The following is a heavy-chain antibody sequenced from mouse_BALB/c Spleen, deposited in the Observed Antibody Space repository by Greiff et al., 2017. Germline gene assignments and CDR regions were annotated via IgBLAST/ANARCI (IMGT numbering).Heavy chain of an antibody. D-gene: IGHD4-1*01. CDR2: IWGDGST. CDR3: ARDPGTNYYAMDY. V-gene: IGHV2-6-7*01. Sequence: VHLVESGPGLVAPSQSLSITCTVSGFSLTGYGVNWVRQPPGKGLEWLGMIWGDGSTDYNSALKSRLSISKDNSKSQVFLKMNSLQTDDTARYYCARDPGTNYYAMDYWGQGTSVTVSS. CDR1: GFSLTGYG. J-gene: IGHJ4*01.